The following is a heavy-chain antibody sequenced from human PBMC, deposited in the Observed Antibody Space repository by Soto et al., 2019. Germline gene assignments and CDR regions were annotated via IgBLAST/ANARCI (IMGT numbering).Heavy chain of an antibody. CDR2: ISAYNGNT. V-gene: IGHV1-18*01. J-gene: IGHJ6*02. CDR3: ARDSGSPGYGMDV. CDR1: GYAFTSRG. Sequence: APVRVACRAFGYAFTSRGISWERQAPGQGLEWMGWISAYNGNTNYAQKLQGRVTMTTDTSTSTAYMELRSLRSDDTAVYYCARDSGSPGYGMDVWGQGTTVTVSS. D-gene: IGHD1-26*01.